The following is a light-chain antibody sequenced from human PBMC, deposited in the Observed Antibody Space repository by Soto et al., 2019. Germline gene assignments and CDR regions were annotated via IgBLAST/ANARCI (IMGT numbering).Light chain of an antibody. V-gene: IGKV1-5*03. Sequence: DIQMTQSPSTLSASVGGRVTITCRASQSINSWLAWYQQRPGKAPKLLIYKASSLESGVPSRFSGSGSGTEFTLTSSSLQPDDFATYYCQQYNSYWTFGQGTKVEIK. CDR3: QQYNSYWT. CDR1: QSINSW. J-gene: IGKJ1*01. CDR2: KAS.